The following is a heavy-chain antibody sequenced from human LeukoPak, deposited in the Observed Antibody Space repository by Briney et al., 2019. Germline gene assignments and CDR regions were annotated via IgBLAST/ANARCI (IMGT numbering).Heavy chain of an antibody. Sequence: ASVKVSCKASGGTFSSYAISWVRQAPGQGLEWMGGIIPIFGTANYAQKFQGRVTITTDESTSTAYMELSSLRSEDTAVYYCARGGTYYYDGSGYRFDYWGQGTLVTVSS. CDR2: IIPIFGTA. D-gene: IGHD3-22*01. CDR3: ARGGTYYYDGSGYRFDY. V-gene: IGHV1-69*05. CDR1: GGTFSSYA. J-gene: IGHJ4*02.